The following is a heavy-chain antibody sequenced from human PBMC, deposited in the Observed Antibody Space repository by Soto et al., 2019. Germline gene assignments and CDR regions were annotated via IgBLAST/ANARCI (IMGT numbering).Heavy chain of an antibody. Sequence: QLQLQESGPGLVKPSETLSLTCTVSGGSISSSSYYWGWIRQPPGKGLEWIGSIYYSGSTYYNPSLKSRVTISVDTSKNQSSLKLSSVTAADPAVYYCARPSYDILTGYSTRFDPWGQGTLVTVSS. CDR2: IYYSGST. CDR3: ARPSYDILTGYSTRFDP. CDR1: GGSISSSSYY. D-gene: IGHD3-9*01. V-gene: IGHV4-39*01. J-gene: IGHJ5*02.